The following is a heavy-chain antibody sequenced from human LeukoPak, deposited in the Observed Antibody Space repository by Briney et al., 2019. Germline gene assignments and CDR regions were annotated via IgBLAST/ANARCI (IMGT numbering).Heavy chain of an antibody. D-gene: IGHD3-10*01. V-gene: IGHV3-23*01. J-gene: IGHJ4*02. CDR1: GFTFSSNA. CDR2: ISGSGGST. CDR3: AKMGAKYYYGSGSYYNFDY. Sequence: PGGSLRLSCAASGFTFSSNAMSWFRQAPGKGLEWVSAISGSGGSTYYADSVKGRFTISRDNSKNTLYLQMNSLRAEDTAVYYCAKMGAKYYYGSGSYYNFDYWDQGTLVTVSS.